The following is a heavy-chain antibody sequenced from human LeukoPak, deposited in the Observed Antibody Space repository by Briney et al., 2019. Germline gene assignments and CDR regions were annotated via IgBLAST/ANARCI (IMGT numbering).Heavy chain of an antibody. CDR3: AITGYSSGWGTDAFDI. CDR2: INPNSGGT. V-gene: IGHV1-2*02. D-gene: IGHD6-19*01. Sequence: ASVKVSCKASGYTFTGYYMHWVRQALGQGLEWMGWINPNSGGTNYAQKFQGRVTMTRDTSISTAYMELSRLRSDDTAVYYCAITGYSSGWGTDAFDIWGQGTMVTVSS. J-gene: IGHJ3*02. CDR1: GYTFTGYY.